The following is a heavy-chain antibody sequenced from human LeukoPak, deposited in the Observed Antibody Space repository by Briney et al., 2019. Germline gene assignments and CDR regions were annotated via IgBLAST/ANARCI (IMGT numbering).Heavy chain of an antibody. Sequence: ASVKVSCKASEYNFTSYSLHWLRQAPGQRLEWMGWINPGNGKTKYSQKFQDRVTITRDTSATTAYMELNALISEDTAVYYCAKSSGYYYFDYWGQGTLVAVSS. D-gene: IGHD3-3*01. V-gene: IGHV1-3*01. CDR1: EYNFTSYS. CDR3: AKSSGYYYFDY. J-gene: IGHJ4*02. CDR2: INPGNGKT.